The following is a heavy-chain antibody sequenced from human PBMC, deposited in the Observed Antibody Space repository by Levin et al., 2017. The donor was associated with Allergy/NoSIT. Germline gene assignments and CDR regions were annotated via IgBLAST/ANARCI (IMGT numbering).Heavy chain of an antibody. J-gene: IGHJ6*02. V-gene: IGHV3-33*01. CDR2: IWYDGSNK. Sequence: GGSLRLSCAASGFTFSSYGMHWVRQAPGKGLEWVAVIWYDGSNKYYAHSVKGRFTISRDNSKNTLYLQMNSLRAEDTAVYYCARDGPIAAAEMGNYYYYGMDGWGQGTTVTVSS. D-gene: IGHD6-13*01. CDR3: ARDGPIAAAEMGNYYYYGMDG. CDR1: GFTFSSYG.